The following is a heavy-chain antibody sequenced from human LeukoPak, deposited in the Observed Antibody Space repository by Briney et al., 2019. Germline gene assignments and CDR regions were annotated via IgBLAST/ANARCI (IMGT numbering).Heavy chain of an antibody. J-gene: IGHJ4*02. CDR1: GFTFSSYA. D-gene: IGHD3-10*01. CDR2: ISGSGDST. CDR3: AKDYYASGTYRHFDY. Sequence: GGSLRLSCAASGFTFSSYAMSWVRQAPGKGLEWVSVISGSGDSTYYPDSVKGRFTTSRDNSKNTLYLQMNSLRAEDTAVYYCAKDYYASGTYRHFDYWGQGTLVTVSS. V-gene: IGHV3-23*01.